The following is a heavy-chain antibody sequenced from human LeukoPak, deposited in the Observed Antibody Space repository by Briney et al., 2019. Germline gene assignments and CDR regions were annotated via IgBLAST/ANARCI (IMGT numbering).Heavy chain of an antibody. J-gene: IGHJ4*02. D-gene: IGHD1-26*01. CDR2: ISAYNGNT. V-gene: IGHV1-18*01. CDR1: GYTFTSYG. CDR3: ASVSPSKWEQNY. Sequence: ASVKVSCKASGYTFTSYGISWVRQAPGQGLEWMGWISAYNGNTNYAQKLQGRVTMTTDTSTSTAYMELRSLRSDDTAVYYCASVSPSKWEQNYWGQGTLVTVSS.